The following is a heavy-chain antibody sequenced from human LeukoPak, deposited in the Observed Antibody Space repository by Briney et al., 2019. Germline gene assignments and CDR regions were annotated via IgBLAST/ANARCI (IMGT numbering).Heavy chain of an antibody. V-gene: IGHV3-23*01. D-gene: IGHD3-10*01. Sequence: GGSLRLSCAASGFTVSSNYMSGVRQAPGKGLEWFSAISGSGGSTYYADSVKGRFTISRDNSKDTLYLQMNSLRAEDTAVYYCAKDPSRGFGELNWFAPWGQGTLVTVSS. CDR3: AKDPSRGFGELNWFAP. CDR2: ISGSGGST. J-gene: IGHJ5*02. CDR1: GFTVSSNY.